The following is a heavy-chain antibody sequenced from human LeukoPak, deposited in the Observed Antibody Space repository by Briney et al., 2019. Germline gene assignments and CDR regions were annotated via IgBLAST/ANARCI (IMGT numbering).Heavy chain of an antibody. CDR3: ATTARHCSDY. J-gene: IGHJ4*02. CDR1: GGSINSGDYY. Sequence: RPSETLSLTCTVSGGSINSGDYYWSWIRQPPGKGLEWIGYIYYSGSTYYNPSLKSRVTISIDTSKNQFSLRLSSVTAADTAVYYCATTARHCSDYWGQGTLVTVSS. V-gene: IGHV4-30-4*08. CDR2: IYYSGST. D-gene: IGHD6-6*01.